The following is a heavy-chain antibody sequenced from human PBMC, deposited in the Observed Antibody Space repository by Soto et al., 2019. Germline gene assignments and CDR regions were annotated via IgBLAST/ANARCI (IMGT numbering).Heavy chain of an antibody. Sequence: PGGSLSLSCAASGFPFSSYAMSWVRQAPGKGLEWVSAISGSGGSTYYADSVKGRFTISRDNSKNTLYLQMNSLRAEDTAVYYCAKDTYELELSPNWFDPWGQGTLVTVSS. J-gene: IGHJ5*02. CDR3: AKDTYELELSPNWFDP. CDR2: ISGSGGST. V-gene: IGHV3-23*01. D-gene: IGHD1-7*01. CDR1: GFPFSSYA.